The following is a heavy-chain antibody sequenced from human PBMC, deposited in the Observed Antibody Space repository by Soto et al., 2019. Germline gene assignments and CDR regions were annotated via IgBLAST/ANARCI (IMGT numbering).Heavy chain of an antibody. CDR3: ARGLAAAGNWSDP. D-gene: IGHD6-13*01. J-gene: IGHJ5*02. Sequence: SETLSLTCAVYGGSFSGYYWSWIRQPPGKGLEWIGEINHSGSTNYNPSLKSRVTISVDTSKNQFSLKLSSVTAADTAVYYCARGLAAAGNWSDPWGQGTLVTVSS. CDR1: GGSFSGYY. CDR2: INHSGST. V-gene: IGHV4-34*01.